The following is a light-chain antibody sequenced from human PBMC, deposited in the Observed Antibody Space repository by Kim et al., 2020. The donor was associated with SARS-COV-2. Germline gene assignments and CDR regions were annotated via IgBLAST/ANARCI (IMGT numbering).Light chain of an antibody. Sequence: SASVGNRVTITCRASQDISTYLAWYQQKPGKAPNLLICAASTLQSGVSSRFSGSGSGTEFTLTISSLQPEDFATYYCQHLSSPLTFGGGTKVDIK. V-gene: IGKV1-9*01. CDR2: AAS. CDR1: QDISTY. J-gene: IGKJ4*01. CDR3: QHLSSPLT.